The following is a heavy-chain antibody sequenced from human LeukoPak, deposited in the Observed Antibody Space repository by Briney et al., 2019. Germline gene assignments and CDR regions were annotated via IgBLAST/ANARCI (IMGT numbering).Heavy chain of an antibody. CDR1: GGSISSCY. J-gene: IGHJ4*02. D-gene: IGHD3-10*01. V-gene: IGHV4-59*01. CDR2: IYYSGST. Sequence: SETLSLTCTVSGGSISSCYWSWIRQPPGKGLEWIGYIYYSGSTNYNPSLKSRVTISVDTSKNQFSLKLSSVTAADTAVYYCARAMVRGVRSPYYFDYWGQGTLVTVSS. CDR3: ARAMVRGVRSPYYFDY.